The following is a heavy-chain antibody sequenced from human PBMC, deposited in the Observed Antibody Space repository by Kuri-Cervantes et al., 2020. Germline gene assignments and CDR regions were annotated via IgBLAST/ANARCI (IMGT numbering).Heavy chain of an antibody. CDR1: GFSFNGYA. V-gene: IGHV3-30*18. D-gene: IGHD4-17*01. J-gene: IGHJ6*02. CDR3: AKEDGLVWDYGDYVAEHYYYGMDV. Sequence: GGSLRLSCAASGFSFNGYAMSWVRQAPGKGLEWVAVISYDGSNKYYADSVKGRFTISRDNSKNTLYLQMNSLRAEDTAVYYCAKEDGLVWDYGDYVAEHYYYGMDVWGQGTTVTVSS. CDR2: ISYDGSNK.